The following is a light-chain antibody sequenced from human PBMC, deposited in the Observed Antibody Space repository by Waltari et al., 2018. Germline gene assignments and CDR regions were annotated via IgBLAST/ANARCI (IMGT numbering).Light chain of an antibody. CDR3: QQRSNWPIFT. J-gene: IGKJ3*01. CDR2: DAS. Sequence: EIVLTQSPATLSLSPGERATLSCRASQSVSSYLAWYQQKPGQAPRLLIYDASNRATAIPAMFSGRGSGTDFTLTSSSLEPEDFAGYYCQQRSNWPIFTFGPWPKVDI. V-gene: IGKV3-11*01. CDR1: QSVSSY.